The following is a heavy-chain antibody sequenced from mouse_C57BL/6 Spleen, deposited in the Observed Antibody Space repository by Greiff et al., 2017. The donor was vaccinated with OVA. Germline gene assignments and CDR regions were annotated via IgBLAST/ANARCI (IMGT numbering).Heavy chain of an antibody. CDR2: ISSGGSYT. V-gene: IGHV5-6*01. CDR1: GFTFSSYG. D-gene: IGHD3-2*02. Sequence: EVQVVESGGDLVKPGGSLKLSCAASGFTFSSYGMSWVRQTPDKRLEWVATISSGGSYTYYPDSVKGRFTISRDNAKNTLYLQISSLKSEDTAMYYCARQGVTAQATSWFAYWGQGTLVTVSA. CDR3: ARQGVTAQATSWFAY. J-gene: IGHJ3*01.